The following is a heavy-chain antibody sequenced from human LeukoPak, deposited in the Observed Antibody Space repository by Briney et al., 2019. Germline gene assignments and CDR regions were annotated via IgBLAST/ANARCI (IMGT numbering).Heavy chain of an antibody. Sequence: ASVKVSCKASGYTFTSYGIGWVRQAPGQGLEWMGWISAYNGNTKFAQKLQGRVTMTTDTSTSTAYMELRSLRSDDTAVYYCARDVVVAALPGYWGQGTLVTVSS. V-gene: IGHV1-18*01. D-gene: IGHD2-21*02. CDR2: ISAYNGNT. CDR3: ARDVVVAALPGY. J-gene: IGHJ4*02. CDR1: GYTFTSYG.